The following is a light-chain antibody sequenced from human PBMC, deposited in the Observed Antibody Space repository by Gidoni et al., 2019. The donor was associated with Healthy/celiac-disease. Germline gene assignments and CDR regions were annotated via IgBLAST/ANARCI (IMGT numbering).Light chain of an antibody. CDR3: QVWDSSSDHPRV. CDR2: YDS. J-gene: IGLJ1*01. V-gene: IGLV3-21*04. Sequence: SYVPTQPPSVSVAPGKTARITCGGNNIGSKSVHWYQQKPGQAPVLVIYYDSDRPSGIPERFSGSNSGNTATLTISRVEAGDEADYYCQVWDSSSDHPRVFGTGTKVTVL. CDR1: NIGSKS.